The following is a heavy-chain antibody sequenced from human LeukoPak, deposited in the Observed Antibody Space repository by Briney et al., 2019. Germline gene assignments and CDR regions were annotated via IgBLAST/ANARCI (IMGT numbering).Heavy chain of an antibody. CDR3: ARDHVVDGLVFDY. CDR2: INQDGSEK. J-gene: IGHJ4*02. Sequence: GGSLRLSCAASGFSLRAYDLIWVRQAPGKGLELVANINQDGSEKYYVDSVKGRFTISRDNAKNSLFLQMNSLRAEDTATYYCARDHVVDGLVFDYWGQGTLVTVSS. V-gene: IGHV3-7*01. CDR1: GFSLRAYD. D-gene: IGHD2-15*01.